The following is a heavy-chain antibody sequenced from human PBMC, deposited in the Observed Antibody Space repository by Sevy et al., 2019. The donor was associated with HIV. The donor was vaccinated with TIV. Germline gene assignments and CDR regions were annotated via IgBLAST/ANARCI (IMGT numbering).Heavy chain of an antibody. CDR1: GFTFSDYY. D-gene: IGHD4-17*01. V-gene: IGHV3-11*01. CDR3: ARDHHGDYAFDY. Sequence: GGSLRLSCAASGFTFSDYYMSWIRQAPGKGLEWVSYISSSGSTIYYADSVKCRFNISRDNAKNSLYLQMNSLRAEDTAVYYCARDHHGDYAFDYWGQGTLVTVSS. CDR2: ISSSGSTI. J-gene: IGHJ4*02.